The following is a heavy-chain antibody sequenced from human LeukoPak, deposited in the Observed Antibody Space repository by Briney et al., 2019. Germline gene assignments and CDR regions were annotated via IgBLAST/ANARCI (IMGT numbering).Heavy chain of an antibody. CDR2: ISCSGGST. V-gene: IGHV3-23*01. CDR3: AKGLTGDDDY. J-gene: IGHJ4*02. Sequence: PGGSLRLSCAASGFTFSSYAMSWVRQARGRGLEWVSAISCSGGSTYYADSVKGRFTISRDNSKNTLYLQMNSLRAEDTAVYYCAKGLTGDDDYWGQGTLVTVSS. D-gene: IGHD7-27*01. CDR1: GFTFSSYA.